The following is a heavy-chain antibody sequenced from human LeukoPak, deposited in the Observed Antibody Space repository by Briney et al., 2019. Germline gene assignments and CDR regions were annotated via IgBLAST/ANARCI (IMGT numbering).Heavy chain of an antibody. Sequence: ASVKVSCKASGYTFTSYYMHWVRQAPGQGLEWMGIINPSGGSTSYAQKFQGRVTMTRDTSTSTVYMELSSLRSEDTAVYYCARDSSSDYYDSSGYYYFDYWGQGTLVTVSS. CDR2: INPSGGST. CDR3: ARDSSSDYYDSSGYYYFDY. CDR1: GYTFTSYY. V-gene: IGHV1-46*01. J-gene: IGHJ4*02. D-gene: IGHD3-22*01.